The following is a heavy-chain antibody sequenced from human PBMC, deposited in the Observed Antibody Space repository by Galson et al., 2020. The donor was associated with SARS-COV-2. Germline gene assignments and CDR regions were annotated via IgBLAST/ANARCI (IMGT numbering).Heavy chain of an antibody. CDR1: GGSISSSSYY. CDR3: ASQNYDFWSGYSPDTTWFDP. D-gene: IGHD3-3*01. J-gene: IGHJ5*02. V-gene: IGHV4-39*01. Sequence: SETLSLTCTVSGGSISSSSYYWGWIRQPPGKGLEWIGSIYYSGSTYYNPSLKSRVTISVDTSKNQFSLKLSSVTAADTAVYYCASQNYDFWSGYSPDTTWFDPWGQGTLVTVSS. CDR2: IYYSGST.